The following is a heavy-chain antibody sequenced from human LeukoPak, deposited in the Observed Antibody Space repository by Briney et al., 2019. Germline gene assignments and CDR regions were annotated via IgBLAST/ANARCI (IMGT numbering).Heavy chain of an antibody. CDR2: MYPSGST. Sequence: PETLSLTCTVSGGSISTYYWSWIRQPAGKGLEWIGRMYPSGSTTYKPSLKSRVTMSVDTSKKQFSLRLSSVTAADTAVYYCAGSAYYYYMDVWGKGTTVTVSS. V-gene: IGHV4-4*07. J-gene: IGHJ6*03. CDR1: GGSISTYY. D-gene: IGHD3-10*01. CDR3: AGSAYYYYMDV.